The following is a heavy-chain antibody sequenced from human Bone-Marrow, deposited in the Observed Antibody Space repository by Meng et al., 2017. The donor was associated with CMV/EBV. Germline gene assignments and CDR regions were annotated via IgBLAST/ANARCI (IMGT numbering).Heavy chain of an antibody. CDR1: GFTFDDYA. CDR2: ISWNSGNI. Sequence: SLKISCAASGFTFDDYAMHWVRQAPGKGLEWVSHISWNSGNIGHADSVKGRFTISRDNAKNSLYLQMNSLRAEDTALYYCARGTRGVEWLYWGQGTLVTVSS. V-gene: IGHV3-9*01. CDR3: ARGTRGVEWLY. J-gene: IGHJ4*02. D-gene: IGHD3-3*01.